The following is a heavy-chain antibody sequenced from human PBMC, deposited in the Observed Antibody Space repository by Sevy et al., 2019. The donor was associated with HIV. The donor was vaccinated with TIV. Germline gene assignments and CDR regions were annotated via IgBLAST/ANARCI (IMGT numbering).Heavy chain of an antibody. D-gene: IGHD3-22*01. V-gene: IGHV3-21*01. CDR3: ARTPHTMIIVVPLDY. CDR1: GFTFSSYS. CDR2: ISSSSSYI. Sequence: GGSLRLSCAASGFTFSSYSMNWVRQAPGRGLEWVSSISSSSSYIYYAYSVKSRFTITRDNAKNSMDLQMNSLRAEDTEVYYCARTPHTMIIVVPLDYWGQRTLVTVSS. J-gene: IGHJ4*02.